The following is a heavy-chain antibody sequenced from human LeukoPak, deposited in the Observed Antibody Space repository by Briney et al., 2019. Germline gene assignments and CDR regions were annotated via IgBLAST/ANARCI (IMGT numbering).Heavy chain of an antibody. CDR3: AKDLAPLGYCSSTSCYLRSPYYYGMDV. CDR2: ISHDGSNK. Sequence: PPGGSLRLSCAASGFTFSSYAMHWVRQAPGKGLEWVALISHDGSNKYYADSVKGRFTISRDNSKNTLYLQMNSLRAEDTAVYYCAKDLAPLGYCSSTSCYLRSPYYYGMDVWGQGTTVTVSS. D-gene: IGHD2-2*01. J-gene: IGHJ6*02. CDR1: GFTFSSYA. V-gene: IGHV3-30-3*01.